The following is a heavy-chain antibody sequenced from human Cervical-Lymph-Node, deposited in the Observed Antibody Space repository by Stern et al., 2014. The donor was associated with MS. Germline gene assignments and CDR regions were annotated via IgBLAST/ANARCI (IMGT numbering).Heavy chain of an antibody. Sequence: QVQLQESGPGLVKPSETLSLICTVSGGSISSYHWSWVRQPPGTGLEWIGYIYHSGNTNYNPSLRSRVTMAVDMSENQVSLKLSSVTAADAAVYYCVSGQQWLAFDSWGQGALVTVSS. CDR1: GGSISSYH. D-gene: IGHD6-19*01. CDR2: IYHSGNT. V-gene: IGHV4-59*01. J-gene: IGHJ4*02. CDR3: VSGQQWLAFDS.